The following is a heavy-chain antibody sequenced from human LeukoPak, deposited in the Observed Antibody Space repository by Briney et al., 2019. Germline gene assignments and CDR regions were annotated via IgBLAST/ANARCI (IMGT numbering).Heavy chain of an antibody. CDR2: IYTSGST. J-gene: IGHJ2*01. Sequence: SQTLSLXCTVSGGSISSGSYYWSWIRQPAVKGLEWIGRIYTSGSTNYNPSLKSRVTISVDTSKNQFSLKLSSVTAADTAVYYCAGTTSDWYFDLWGRGTLVTVSS. CDR3: AGTTSDWYFDL. D-gene: IGHD2/OR15-2a*01. CDR1: GGSISSGSYY. V-gene: IGHV4-61*02.